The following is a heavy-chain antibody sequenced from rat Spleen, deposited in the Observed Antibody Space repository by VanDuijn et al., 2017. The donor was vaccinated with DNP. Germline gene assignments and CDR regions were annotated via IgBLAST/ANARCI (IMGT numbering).Heavy chain of an antibody. CDR2: IWNTGGT. V-gene: IGHV2-41*01. D-gene: IGHD1-11*01. CDR3: ARGGRGGSMNV. J-gene: IGHJ4*01. CDR1: GFSLAVNG. Sequence: QVQLEESGPGLMQPSETLSLTCTVSGFSLAVNGVGWVRQSLGKGLVWMGVIWNTGGTLYNSALKSRLSISKDTSKSQVFLELNRLQTEETATYYCARGGRGGSMNVWGQGTSVTVSS.